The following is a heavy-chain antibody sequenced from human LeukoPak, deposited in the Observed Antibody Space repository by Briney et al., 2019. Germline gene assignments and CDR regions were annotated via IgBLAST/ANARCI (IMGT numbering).Heavy chain of an antibody. CDR3: ARDPSNTSGRNVYFDF. CDR1: GFTFRNYG. D-gene: IGHD6-19*01. CDR2: ISAYNGDT. J-gene: IGHJ4*02. V-gene: IGHV1-18*04. Sequence: ASVRVSCKASGFTFRNYGISWVRQAPGQGLEWMGWISAYNGDTKFAQKLQGRVTMTTYTPTSTAYMELRDLRPDDTAVYFCARDPSNTSGRNVYFDFWGQGTVVTVSS.